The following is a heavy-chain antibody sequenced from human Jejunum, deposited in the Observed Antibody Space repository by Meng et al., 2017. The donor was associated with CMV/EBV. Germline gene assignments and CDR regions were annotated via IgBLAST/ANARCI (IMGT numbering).Heavy chain of an antibody. D-gene: IGHD4/OR15-4a*01. CDR2: IFPLDSDT. CDR1: GYRFDNYW. J-gene: IGHJ2*01. CDR3: ARHIIRGDGAFDF. V-gene: IGHV5-51*01. Sequence: CQASGYRFDNYWLAWVRQMPGKGLEWMGIIFPLDSDTRYSPSFEGHVTISADKSLNTAYLQWSSLEASDSAIYYCARHIIRGDGAFDFWGRGTLVTVSS.